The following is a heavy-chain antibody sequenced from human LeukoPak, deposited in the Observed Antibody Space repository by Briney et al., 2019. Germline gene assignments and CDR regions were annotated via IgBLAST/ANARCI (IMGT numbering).Heavy chain of an antibody. V-gene: IGHV1-2*04. CDR1: GYTFTGYY. Sequence: ASVKVSCKASGYTFTGYYMHWVRQAPGQGLEWMGWINPNSGGTNYAQKFQGWVTMTRDTSISTAYTELSRLRSDDTAVYYCARDLSVAVAGMGDWFDPWGQGTLVTVSS. CDR2: INPNSGGT. CDR3: ARDLSVAVAGMGDWFDP. D-gene: IGHD6-19*01. J-gene: IGHJ5*02.